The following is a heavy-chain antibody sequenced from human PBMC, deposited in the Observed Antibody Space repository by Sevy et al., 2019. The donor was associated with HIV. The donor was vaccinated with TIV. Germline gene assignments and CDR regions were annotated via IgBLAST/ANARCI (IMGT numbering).Heavy chain of an antibody. CDR1: GFTFSSYA. J-gene: IGHJ4*02. CDR3: AKNQDADSGTGDY. CDR2: ISDRGHGT. D-gene: IGHD3-10*01. Sequence: GGSLGLSCAASGFTFSSYAMTWVRQAPGKGLEWVSAISDRGHGTYYADSVKGRFTISRDNSKNTLYLQMNSLRAEDTAIYFCAKNQDADSGTGDYWGQGTLVTVSS. V-gene: IGHV3-23*01.